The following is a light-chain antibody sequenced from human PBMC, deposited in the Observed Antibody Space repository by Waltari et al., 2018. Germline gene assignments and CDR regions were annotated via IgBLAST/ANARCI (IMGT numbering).Light chain of an antibody. CDR3: QQYNNWPRA. Sequence: EIVMTHSPATLSVSPGERATLSCRASQSVSSNLAWYQQKPGQAPRRLIYGASTRATGVPARFSGSGSGTEFTLTISSLQSEDFAVFYCQQYNNWPRALGQGTKVEIK. CDR1: QSVSSN. CDR2: GAS. V-gene: IGKV3-15*01. J-gene: IGKJ1*01.